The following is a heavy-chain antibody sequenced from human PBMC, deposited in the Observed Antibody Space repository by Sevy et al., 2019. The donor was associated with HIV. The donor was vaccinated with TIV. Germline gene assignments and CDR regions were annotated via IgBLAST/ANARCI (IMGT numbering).Heavy chain of an antibody. V-gene: IGHV3-21*01. D-gene: IGHD3-22*01. CDR3: AREKHYYDSSGYLVFDY. CDR2: ISSSSYI. CDR1: GFTFSSYS. J-gene: IGHJ4*02. Sequence: GGSLRLSCAASGFTFSSYSMNWVRQAPGKGLEWVSSISSSSYIYYADSVKGRFTISRDNAKNSLYLQMNSLRAEDTAVYYCAREKHYYDSSGYLVFDYWGQGTLVTVSS.